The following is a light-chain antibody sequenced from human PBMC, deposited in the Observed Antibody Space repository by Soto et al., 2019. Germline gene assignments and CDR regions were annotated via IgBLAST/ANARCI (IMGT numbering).Light chain of an antibody. CDR3: QYYGSSPQT. CDR1: RTATNNH. J-gene: IGKJ1*01. CDR2: GAS. V-gene: IGKV3-20*01. Sequence: IVLTQSPDTLSLSPGERATLSCRTSRTATNNHLAWYQQKPGQAPRLLMYGASSRATGVPDRFSGSGSGTDFTLTISRLETEDFAVYYCQYYGSSPQTFGQGTKVDI.